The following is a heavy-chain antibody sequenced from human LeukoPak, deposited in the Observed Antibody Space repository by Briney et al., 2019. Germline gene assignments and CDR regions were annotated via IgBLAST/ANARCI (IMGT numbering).Heavy chain of an antibody. J-gene: IGHJ4*02. CDR3: AREQVPATAIGGFDY. CDR1: GFTFSTYG. V-gene: IGHV3-30*02. D-gene: IGHD2-2*01. Sequence: GGSLRLSCAASGFTFSTYGMYWVRQAPGKGLEWVAFIRYDGSDKYYADSVKGRFTISRDNSKNTLYLQMNSLRAEDTAVYYCAREQVPATAIGGFDYWGQRTLVTVSS. CDR2: IRYDGSDK.